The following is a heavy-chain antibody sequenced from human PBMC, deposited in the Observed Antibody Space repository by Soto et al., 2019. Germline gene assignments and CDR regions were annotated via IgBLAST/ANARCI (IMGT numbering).Heavy chain of an antibody. D-gene: IGHD3-10*01. Sequence: SETLSLTCAVSGGSISSGGYSWSWIRQPPGKGLEWIGYIYYSGSTNYNPSLKSRVTISVDTSKNQFSLKLNSMTAADTAVYYCARHNYGSGSTYFEYWGQGTLVTVSS. CDR2: IYYSGST. CDR3: ARHNYGSGSTYFEY. CDR1: GGSISSGGYS. J-gene: IGHJ4*02. V-gene: IGHV4-61*08.